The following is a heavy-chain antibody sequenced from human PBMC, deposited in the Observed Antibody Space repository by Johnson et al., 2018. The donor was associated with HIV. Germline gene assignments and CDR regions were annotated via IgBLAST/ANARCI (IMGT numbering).Heavy chain of an antibody. J-gene: IGHJ3*02. V-gene: IGHV3-30*03. CDR2: ISYDGSNK. CDR3: AREMYNWNDRSDAFDI. CDR1: GFTFSDYY. D-gene: IGHD1-20*01. Sequence: QVLLVESGGGLVQPGGSLRLSCAASGFTFSDYYMTWIRQAPGKGLEWVAVISYDGSNKYYADSVKGRFTISRDNSKNTLYLQMNSLRAEDTAVYYCAREMYNWNDRSDAFDIWGQGTMVTVSS.